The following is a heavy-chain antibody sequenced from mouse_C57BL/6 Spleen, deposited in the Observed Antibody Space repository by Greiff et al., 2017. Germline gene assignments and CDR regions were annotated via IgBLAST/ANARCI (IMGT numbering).Heavy chain of an antibody. J-gene: IGHJ4*01. CDR3: TRSNYYGSSYVAMDY. V-gene: IGHV1-54*01. CDR1: GYAFTNYL. D-gene: IGHD1-1*01. CDR2: INPGSGGT. Sequence: QVQLQQSGAELVRPGTSVKVSCKASGYAFTNYLIEWVKQRPGQGLEWIGVINPGSGGTNYNEKFKGKGTLTADKTSSTAYMQLRRLTSEDSAVYFCTRSNYYGSSYVAMDYCGQGTSVTVSS.